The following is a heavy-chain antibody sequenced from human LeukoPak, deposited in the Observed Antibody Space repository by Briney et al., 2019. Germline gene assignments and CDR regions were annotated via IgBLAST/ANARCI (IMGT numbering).Heavy chain of an antibody. D-gene: IGHD6-19*01. CDR3: ASRKGYSSGWDFDY. V-gene: IGHV1-24*01. CDR2: FDPEDGET. J-gene: IGHJ4*02. CDR1: GYTLTELS. Sequence: ASVKVSCKVSGYTLTELSMHWVQQAPGKGLEWMGGFDPEDGETIYAQKFQDRVTMTEDTSTDTAYMELSSLRSEDTAVYYCASRKGYSSGWDFDYWGQGTLVTVSS.